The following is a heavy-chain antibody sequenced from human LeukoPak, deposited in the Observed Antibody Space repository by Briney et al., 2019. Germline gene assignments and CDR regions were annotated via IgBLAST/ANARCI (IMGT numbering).Heavy chain of an antibody. Sequence: SETLSLTWTVSGGSISSSSHYWGWIRQPPGRGLEWIGSIYYSGSTYYNPSLKSRVTISVDTSKNQFSLKLSSVSAADTAVYHCARHIVVVSTPADWFDPWGQGTLVTVSS. J-gene: IGHJ5*02. D-gene: IGHD2-21*01. CDR3: ARHIVVVSTPADWFDP. V-gene: IGHV4-39*01. CDR2: IYYSGST. CDR1: GGSISSSSHY.